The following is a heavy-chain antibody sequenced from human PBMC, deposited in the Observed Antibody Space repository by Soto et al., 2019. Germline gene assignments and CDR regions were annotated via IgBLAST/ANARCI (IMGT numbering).Heavy chain of an antibody. V-gene: IGHV4-59*01. J-gene: IGHJ4*02. Sequence: SETLALTSTASGGSIGSYYWSWIRQPPGKGLEWIGYIYYSGSTNYNPSLKSRVTISVDTSKNQFSLKLSSVTAADTAVYYCARDLEWLPVNWGQGTLVTVFS. D-gene: IGHD3-3*01. CDR3: ARDLEWLPVN. CDR1: GGSIGSYY. CDR2: IYYSGST.